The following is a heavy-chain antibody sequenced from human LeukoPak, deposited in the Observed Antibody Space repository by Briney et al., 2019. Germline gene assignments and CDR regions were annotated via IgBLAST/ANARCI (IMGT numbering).Heavy chain of an antibody. CDR2: ISYDGSNK. V-gene: IGHV3-30*18. D-gene: IGHD1-26*01. Sequence: PGGSLRLSCAASGFSFSNHWMSWVRQAPGKGLEWVAVISYDGSNKYYADSVKDRFTISRDNSKNTLYLQMNSLRAEDTAVYYCAKGGRGATRGFVLDYWGQGTLVTVSS. CDR3: AKGGRGATRGFVLDY. CDR1: GFSFSNHW. J-gene: IGHJ4*02.